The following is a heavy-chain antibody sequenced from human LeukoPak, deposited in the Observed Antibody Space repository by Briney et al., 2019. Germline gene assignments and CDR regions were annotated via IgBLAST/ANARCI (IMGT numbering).Heavy chain of an antibody. D-gene: IGHD3-3*01. Sequence: SETLSLTCTVSGDSISSYYWSWVRQPPGKGLEWIGYIYYSGITNYNPSLKSRVTISVDTSKNQFSLKLSSVIAADTAVYYCARVDDFWSGRVNWFDPWGQGTLVTVSS. V-gene: IGHV4-59*08. J-gene: IGHJ5*02. CDR2: IYYSGIT. CDR1: GDSISSYY. CDR3: ARVDDFWSGRVNWFDP.